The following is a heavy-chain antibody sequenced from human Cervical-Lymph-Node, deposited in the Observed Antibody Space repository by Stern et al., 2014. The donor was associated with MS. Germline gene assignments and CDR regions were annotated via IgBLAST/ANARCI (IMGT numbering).Heavy chain of an antibody. CDR3: ALLATPTDY. D-gene: IGHD2-15*01. CDR1: GFTFTSYA. J-gene: IGHJ4*02. Sequence: EMQLVESGGALVQPGGSLRLSCVASGFTFTSYAINWVRQAPGKGLQWVSAIVASGNRTYYTDSVKGRFTISRDNSKNTVYLAMNSLSSEDTAIYFCALLATPTDYWGQGTLVTVSP. V-gene: IGHV3-23*04. CDR2: IVASGNRT.